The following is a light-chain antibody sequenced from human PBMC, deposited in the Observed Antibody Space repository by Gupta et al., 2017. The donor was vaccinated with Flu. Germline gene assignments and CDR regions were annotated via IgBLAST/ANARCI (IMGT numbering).Light chain of an antibody. CDR1: SSNIGSNP. J-gene: IGLJ3*02. V-gene: IGLV1-44*01. CDR3: ATWDDSLTAWV. CDR2: SNN. Sequence: RVTISCSGRSSNIGSNPVNWFQQLPGTAPKLLIHSNNQRPSGVPDRFSGSRAGTSASLAISGPQADDEAVYYCATWDDSLTAWVLGGVTTLTGL.